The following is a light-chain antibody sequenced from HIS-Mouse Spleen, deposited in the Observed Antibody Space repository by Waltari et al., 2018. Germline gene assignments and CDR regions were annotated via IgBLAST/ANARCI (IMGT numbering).Light chain of an antibody. CDR1: QSVLYSSNNKNY. CDR3: QQYYSTLS. J-gene: IGKJ3*01. Sequence: DIVMTQSPDSLAVSLGGRATINCKSSQSVLYSSNNKNYLAWYQQKPGQPPKLLIYWASTRESGVPDRFSGSGSGTDFTLTISSLQAEDVAVYYCQQYYSTLSFGPGTKVDIK. CDR2: WAS. V-gene: IGKV4-1*01.